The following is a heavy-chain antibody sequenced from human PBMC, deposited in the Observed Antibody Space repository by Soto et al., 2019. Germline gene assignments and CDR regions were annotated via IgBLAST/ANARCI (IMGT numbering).Heavy chain of an antibody. V-gene: IGHV1-46*01. CDR1: GYTFTSYY. Sequence: QVQLVQSGAEVKKPGASVKVSCKASGYTFTSYYMHWVRQAPGQGLEWMGIINPRGGSTSYAPKFQGRVTMTRDPSTSTVDRELSSLRSEDTAVYYCARPGGHSFGYYGMDVWGQGTTVTVSS. J-gene: IGHJ6*02. CDR3: ARPGGHSFGYYGMDV. CDR2: INPRGGST. D-gene: IGHD3-10*01.